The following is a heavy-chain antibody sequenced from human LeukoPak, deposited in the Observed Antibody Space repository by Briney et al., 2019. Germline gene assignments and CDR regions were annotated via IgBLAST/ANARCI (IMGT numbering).Heavy chain of an antibody. Sequence: GALRLSCAASGFTVSSNYMSWVRQAPGKGLEWVSVIYSGGSTYYADSVKGRFTISRDNSKNTLYLQMNSLRAEDTAVYYCAREREGLYYFDYWGQGTLVTVSS. CDR1: GFTVSSNY. D-gene: IGHD1-26*01. CDR2: IYSGGST. V-gene: IGHV3-53*01. CDR3: AREREGLYYFDY. J-gene: IGHJ4*02.